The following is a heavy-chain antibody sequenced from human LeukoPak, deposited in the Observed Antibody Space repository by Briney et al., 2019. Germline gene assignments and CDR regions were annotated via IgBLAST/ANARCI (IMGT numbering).Heavy chain of an antibody. D-gene: IGHD2-2*01. J-gene: IGHJ6*04. CDR1: GYTFTSYG. V-gene: IGHV1-18*04. Sequence: ASVKVSCKASGYTFTSYGMSWVRQPPGQGLEWMGWISAYNGNTNYAQMLKGRVTMTTDTSTSTAYMELRRLRSDDTAVYYCARRGYCSSTSCPYDLYYYYGMDVWGKGTTVTVSS. CDR2: ISAYNGNT. CDR3: ARRGYCSSTSCPYDLYYYYGMDV.